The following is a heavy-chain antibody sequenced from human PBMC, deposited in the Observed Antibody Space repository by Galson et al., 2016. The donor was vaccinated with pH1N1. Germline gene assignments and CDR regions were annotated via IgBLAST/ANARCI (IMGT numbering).Heavy chain of an antibody. Sequence: SVKVSCKASGGTFSSYGINWVRQAPGQGLEWMGGIIPIFVTAKYAQNFHSRVTITADESTTTACMELSSLRSEDTAVYYGAREDYYDTELSDWYFDLWGRGPRLPVSS. CDR3: AREDYYDTELSDWYFDL. J-gene: IGHJ2*01. CDR2: IIPIFVTA. CDR1: GGTFSSYG. D-gene: IGHD3-22*01. V-gene: IGHV1-69*13.